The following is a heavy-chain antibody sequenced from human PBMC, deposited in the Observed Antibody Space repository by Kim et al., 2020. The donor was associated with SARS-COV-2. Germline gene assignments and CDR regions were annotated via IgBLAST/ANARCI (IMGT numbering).Heavy chain of an antibody. CDR3: ARAKSRGIAAAGVDY. CDR1: GYTFTSYA. J-gene: IGHJ4*02. Sequence: ASVKVSCKASGYTFTSYAINWVRQAPGQGLEWMGWINTNTGNPRYAQGFTGRFVFSLDTSVSTAYLQISSLKADDTAVYYCARAKSRGIAAAGVDYWGQGTLVTVSS. CDR2: INTNTGNP. V-gene: IGHV7-4-1*02. D-gene: IGHD6-13*01.